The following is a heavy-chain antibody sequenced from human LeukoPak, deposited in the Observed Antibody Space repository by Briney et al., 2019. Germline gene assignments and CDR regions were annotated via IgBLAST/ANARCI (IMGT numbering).Heavy chain of an antibody. D-gene: IGHD1-14*01. CDR3: AKFRAVLIEKYYFEQ. V-gene: IGHV3-23*01. CDR2: ISGSDGMT. J-gene: IGHJ4*02. Sequence: PGGSPRLSCVASGFTFRTYAMAWVPQAPGKRLEWVSSISGSDGMTWYADSVKCRFTISRDNSKTTVYLQMDGMRADDTAVYYCAKFRAVLIEKYYFEQWGQGTLVTVSS. CDR1: GFTFRTYA.